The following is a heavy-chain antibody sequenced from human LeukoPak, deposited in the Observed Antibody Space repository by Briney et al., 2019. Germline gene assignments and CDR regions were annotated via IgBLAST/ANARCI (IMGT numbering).Heavy chain of an antibody. Sequence: GASVKVSCKASGYTFTGYYMHWVRQAPGQGLEWMGWINPNSGGTNYAQKFQGRVTMTRDTSISTAYMELSRLRSDDTAVYYCARGAQLERLSFDYWGQGTLVTVSS. V-gene: IGHV1-2*02. CDR2: INPNSGGT. CDR3: ARGAQLERLSFDY. J-gene: IGHJ4*02. CDR1: GYTFTGYY. D-gene: IGHD1-1*01.